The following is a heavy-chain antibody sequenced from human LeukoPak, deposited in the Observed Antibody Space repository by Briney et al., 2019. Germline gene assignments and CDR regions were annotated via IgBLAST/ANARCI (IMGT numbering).Heavy chain of an antibody. Sequence: ASVKVSCKASGYTLTSYDINWVRQATGQGLEWMGWMNPNSGNTGYAQKFQGRVTITRNTSISTAYMELSSLRSEDTAVYYCARDGYCSSTSCYDYWSQGTLVTVSS. V-gene: IGHV1-8*03. J-gene: IGHJ4*02. CDR2: MNPNSGNT. CDR1: GYTLTSYD. CDR3: ARDGYCSSTSCYDY. D-gene: IGHD2-2*01.